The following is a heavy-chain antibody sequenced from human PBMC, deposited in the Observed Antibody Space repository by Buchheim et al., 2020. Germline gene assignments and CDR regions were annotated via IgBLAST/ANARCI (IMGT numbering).Heavy chain of an antibody. V-gene: IGHV4-59*01. CDR3: ARGSVLGYCSGGSCSTYSWFDP. J-gene: IGHJ5*02. Sequence: QVQLQESGPGLVKPSETLSLTCTVSGGSISSYYWSWIRQPPGKGLEWIGYIYYSGSTNYNPSLKSRVTISVDTSKNQFSLKRSSVTAADTAVYYCARGSVLGYCSGGSCSTYSWFDPWGQGTL. CDR1: GGSISSYY. CDR2: IYYSGST. D-gene: IGHD2-15*01.